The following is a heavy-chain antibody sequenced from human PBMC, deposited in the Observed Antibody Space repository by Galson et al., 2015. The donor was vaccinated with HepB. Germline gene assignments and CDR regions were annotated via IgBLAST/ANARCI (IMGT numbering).Heavy chain of an antibody. Sequence: SLRLSCAASGFTFSSYAMSWVRQAPGKGLEWVSAISGSGGSTYYADSVKGRFTISRDNSKNTLYLQMNSLRAEDTAVYYCAKDYYDSSGYSGGDYYYYGMDVWGQGTTVTVSS. CDR1: GFTFSSYA. J-gene: IGHJ6*02. CDR2: ISGSGGST. D-gene: IGHD3-22*01. CDR3: AKDYYDSSGYSGGDYYYYGMDV. V-gene: IGHV3-23*01.